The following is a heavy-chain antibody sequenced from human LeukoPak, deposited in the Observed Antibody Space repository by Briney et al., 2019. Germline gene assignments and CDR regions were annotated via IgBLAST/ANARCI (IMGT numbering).Heavy chain of an antibody. CDR1: GGSISSYY. CDR2: IYYSGST. D-gene: IGHD1-26*01. J-gene: IGHJ4*02. CDR3: ARRRDWELPYFDY. V-gene: IGHV4-59*08. Sequence: SETLSLTCTVSGGSISSYYWSWIWQPPGKGLEWIGYIYYSGSTNYNPSLKSRVTISVDTSKNQFSLKLSSVTAADTAVYYCARRRDWELPYFDYWGQGTLVTVSS.